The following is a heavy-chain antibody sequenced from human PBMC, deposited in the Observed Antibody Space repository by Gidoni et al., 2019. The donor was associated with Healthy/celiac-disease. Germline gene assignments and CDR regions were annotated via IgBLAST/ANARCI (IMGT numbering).Heavy chain of an antibody. Sequence: QLQLQESGPGLVKPSETLSLTCTVSGGSISSSSYYWGWIRQPPGKGLEWIGSIYYSGSTYYNPSLKSRVTISVDTSKNQFSLKLSSVTAADTAVYYCAVAITMVRGVIIGVSYWGQGTLVTVSS. CDR3: AVAITMVRGVIIGVSY. D-gene: IGHD3-10*01. CDR1: GGSISSSSYY. CDR2: IYYSGST. J-gene: IGHJ4*02. V-gene: IGHV4-39*01.